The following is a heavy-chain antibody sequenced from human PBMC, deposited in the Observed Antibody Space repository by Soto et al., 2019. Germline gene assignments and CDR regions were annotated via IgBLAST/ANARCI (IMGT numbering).Heavy chain of an antibody. V-gene: IGHV4-39*01. J-gene: IGHJ4*02. Sequence: SETLSLTCSVSAGSVTNSSYYWGWTRQSPGKGLEWIGSVYYRGRSYSKSSVKSRVTISVDTSKNRFSLSLNSVTASDTAVYFCVSQRTTVPTQAYFDYWGPGALVTVSS. CDR2: VYYRGRS. CDR1: AGSVTNSSYY. CDR3: VSQRTTVPTQAYFDY. D-gene: IGHD4-17*01.